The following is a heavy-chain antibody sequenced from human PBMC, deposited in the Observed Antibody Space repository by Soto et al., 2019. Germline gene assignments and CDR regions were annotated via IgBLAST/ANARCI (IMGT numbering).Heavy chain of an antibody. CDR2: ILYDGSNK. CDR3: AREGLHGGSYYYGMDV. J-gene: IGHJ6*02. Sequence: GGSLRLSCAASGFTFSSYAMHWVRQAPGKGLEWVAVILYDGSNKYYADSVKGRFTISRDNSKNTLYLQMNSLRAEDTAVYYCAREGLHGGSYYYGMDVWGQGTTVTVSS. CDR1: GFTFSSYA. V-gene: IGHV3-30*04. D-gene: IGHD1-26*01.